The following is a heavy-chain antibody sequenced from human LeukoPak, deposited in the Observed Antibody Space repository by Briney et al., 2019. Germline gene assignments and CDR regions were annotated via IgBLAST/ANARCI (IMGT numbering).Heavy chain of an antibody. CDR1: GGSISSYY. Sequence: SETLSLTCTVSGGSISSYYWSWIRQPAGKGLEWNGYIYYSGSTKYNPSLKSRVTISVDASKTQFSLKLNSVTAADTAVYYCARGSRELYYFDYWGQGTLVTVSS. D-gene: IGHD1-7*01. CDR2: IYYSGST. V-gene: IGHV4-59*01. J-gene: IGHJ4*02. CDR3: ARGSRELYYFDY.